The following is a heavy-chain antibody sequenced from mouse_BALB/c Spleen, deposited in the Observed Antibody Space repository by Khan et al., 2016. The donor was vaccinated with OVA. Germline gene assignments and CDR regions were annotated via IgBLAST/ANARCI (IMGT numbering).Heavy chain of an antibody. CDR2: IYPGSGNT. Sequence: QVQLKQSGPELVKPGASVKISCKASGYTFTDYYINWVKQKPGQGLEWIGWIYPGSGNTKYNEKFKGRATLTVDTSSRTAYMQLSSLTSEDTAVYFCARGYYYGSTSWLAYWGQGTLVTVSA. CDR3: ARGYYYGSTSWLAY. CDR1: GYTFTDYY. D-gene: IGHD1-1*01. J-gene: IGHJ3*01. V-gene: IGHV1-84*02.